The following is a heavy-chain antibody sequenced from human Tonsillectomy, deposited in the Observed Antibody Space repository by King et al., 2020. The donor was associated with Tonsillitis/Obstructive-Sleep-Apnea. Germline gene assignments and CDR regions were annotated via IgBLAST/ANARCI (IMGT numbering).Heavy chain of an antibody. CDR3: AKDAEPRSSGWFLDALDI. Sequence: EVQLVESGGGLVQPGRSLRLSCAASGFTFDDYAMHWVRQAPGKGLEWVSGISWNSVTKGYADSVKGRFTISRDNAKKSLYLQMNSLRAEDTALYYCAKDAEPRSSGWFLDALDIWGQGTMVTVSS. CDR2: ISWNSVTK. D-gene: IGHD6-19*01. CDR1: GFTFDDYA. V-gene: IGHV3-9*01. J-gene: IGHJ3*02.